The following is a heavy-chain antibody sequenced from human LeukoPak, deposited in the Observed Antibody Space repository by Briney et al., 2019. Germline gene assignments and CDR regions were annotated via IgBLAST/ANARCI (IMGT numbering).Heavy chain of an antibody. J-gene: IGHJ4*02. CDR2: ISGSGGST. Sequence: QSGGSLRLSCAASGFTFSSYAMSWVRQAPGKGLEWVSAISGSGGSTYYADSVKGRFTISRDNAKNSLYLQMNSLRVEDTAVYYCARAGRGFSYGSSDYWGQGTLVTVSS. V-gene: IGHV3-23*01. CDR1: GFTFSSYA. CDR3: ARAGRGFSYGSSDY. D-gene: IGHD5-18*01.